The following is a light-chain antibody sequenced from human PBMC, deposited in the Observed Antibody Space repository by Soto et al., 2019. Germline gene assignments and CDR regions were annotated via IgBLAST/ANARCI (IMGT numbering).Light chain of an antibody. Sequence: DIVMTQSPCSRSGALGEMSTINFKCSGSVLDISNNKNYLTWYQQKPGQPPKLLIYWASTRESGVPDRFSGSGSGTDFTLTISSLQAEDVAVYYCQQYYSTPLTFGGGTKVDI. J-gene: IGKJ4*01. CDR2: WAS. V-gene: IGKV4-1*01. CDR1: GSVLDISNNKNY. CDR3: QQYYSTPLT.